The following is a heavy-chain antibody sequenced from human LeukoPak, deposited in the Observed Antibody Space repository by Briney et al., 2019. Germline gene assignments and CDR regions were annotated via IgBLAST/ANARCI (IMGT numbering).Heavy chain of an antibody. CDR2: IYPGDSDT. J-gene: IGHJ4*02. D-gene: IGHD3-22*01. V-gene: IGHV5-51*01. Sequence: GESLKISCKASGYSITTYWIAWVRQMPGKGLECMGVIYPGDSDTRYSPSFQGQVTISADKSISTAYLQWNSLKASDTAMYYCARLTYYDNSGYLWGQGTLVTVSS. CDR1: GYSITTYW. CDR3: ARLTYYDNSGYL.